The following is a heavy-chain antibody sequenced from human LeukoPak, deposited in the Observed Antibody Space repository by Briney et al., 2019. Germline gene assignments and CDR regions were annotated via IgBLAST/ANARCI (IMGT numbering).Heavy chain of an antibody. D-gene: IGHD5-18*01. CDR2: ISYDGSNK. J-gene: IGHJ4*02. CDR3: AKDRGYSYGYFDY. Sequence: GGSLRLSCVGSGFTFSSYGMHWVRQAPGNGLEWVALISYDGSNKYYTDSVKGRFTISRDNSKNTLYLQMDSLRAEDTAVYYCAKDRGYSYGYFDYWGQGTLVTVSS. CDR1: GFTFSSYG. V-gene: IGHV3-30*18.